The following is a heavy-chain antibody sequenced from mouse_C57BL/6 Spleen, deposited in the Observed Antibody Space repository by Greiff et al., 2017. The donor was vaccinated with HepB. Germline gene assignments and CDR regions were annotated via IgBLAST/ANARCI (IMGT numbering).Heavy chain of an antibody. D-gene: IGHD1-1*01. CDR2: IYPGDGDT. J-gene: IGHJ1*03. CDR3: ARSSYYYGSSYWYFDV. V-gene: IGHV1-82*01. CDR1: GYAFSSSW. Sequence: VQLVESGPELVKPGASVKISCKASGYAFSSSWMNWVKQRPGKGLEWIGRIYPGDGDTNYNGKFKGKATLTADKSSSTAYMQLSSLTSEDSAVYFCARSSYYYGSSYWYFDVWGTGTTVTVSS.